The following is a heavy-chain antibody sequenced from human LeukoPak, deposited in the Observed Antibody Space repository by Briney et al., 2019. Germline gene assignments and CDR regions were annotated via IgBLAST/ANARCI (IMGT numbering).Heavy chain of an antibody. J-gene: IGHJ1*01. CDR1: GYTLTELS. CDR3: ATTYYYDSSGYWFQH. CDR2: FDPEDGET. D-gene: IGHD3-22*01. Sequence: GASVKVSCKVSGYTLTELSMHWVRQAPGKGLEWMGGFDPEDGETIYAQKFQGRVTMTEDTSTDTAYMELSSLRPEDTAVYYCATTYYYDSSGYWFQHWGQGTLVTVSS. V-gene: IGHV1-24*01.